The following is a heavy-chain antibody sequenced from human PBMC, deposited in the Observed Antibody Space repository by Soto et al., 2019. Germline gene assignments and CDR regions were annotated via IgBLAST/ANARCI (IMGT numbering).Heavy chain of an antibody. J-gene: IGHJ4*02. CDR2: INPNSGGT. Sequence: ASVKVSCKASGYTFTGYYMHWVRQAPGQGLEWMGWINPNSGGTNYAQKFQGRVTMTRDTSTSTAYMELSRLRSDDTAVYYCARVFEYSSSSGPSDCWGQGTLVTVS. CDR3: ARVFEYSSSSGPSDC. V-gene: IGHV1-2*02. D-gene: IGHD6-6*01. CDR1: GYTFTGYY.